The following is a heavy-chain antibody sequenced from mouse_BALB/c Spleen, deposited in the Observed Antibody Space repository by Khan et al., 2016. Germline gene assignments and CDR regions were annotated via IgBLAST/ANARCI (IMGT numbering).Heavy chain of an antibody. D-gene: IGHD1-1*01. Sequence: VQLQQSGPELMKPGASVKISCKASGYSFTSYYMHWVKQSHGKSLEWIGYIDPFNGGTSYNQKFKGKATLTVDKSYSTAYMHLSSLTSEDSAVYYCASSTQSFYAIDYWGQGTSVTVSS. CDR2: IDPFNGGT. CDR3: ASSTQSFYAIDY. V-gene: IGHV1S135*01. J-gene: IGHJ4*01. CDR1: GYSFTSYY.